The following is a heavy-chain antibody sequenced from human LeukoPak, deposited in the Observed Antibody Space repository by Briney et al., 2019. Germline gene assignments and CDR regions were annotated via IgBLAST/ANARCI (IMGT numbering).Heavy chain of an antibody. D-gene: IGHD3-22*01. CDR1: GGTFSSYT. Sequence: SVKVSCKASGGTFSSYTISWVRQAPGQGLEWMGRIIPILGIANYAQKFQGRVTITADKSTSTAYMQLMSLRSEDTAVYYSASIHGADYFDSSGSSDAFDIWGQGTMVTVSP. CDR3: ASIHGADYFDSSGSSDAFDI. V-gene: IGHV1-69*02. CDR2: IIPILGIA. J-gene: IGHJ3*02.